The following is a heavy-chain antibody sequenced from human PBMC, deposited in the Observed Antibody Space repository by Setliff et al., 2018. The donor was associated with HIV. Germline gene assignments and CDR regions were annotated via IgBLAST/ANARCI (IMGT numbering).Heavy chain of an antibody. CDR2: IIPVFRTA. D-gene: IGHD2-2*01. V-gene: IGHV1-69*13. J-gene: IGHJ6*02. CDR3: ARDGEYQVLHYYYSGMDV. Sequence: ASVKVSCKASGGTFSSYAISWVRQAPGQGLEWMGGIIPVFRTANYAQKFQGRVTITADESTSTAYMELSSLRSEDTAVSYCARDGEYQVLHYYYSGMDVWGQGTTVTVSS. CDR1: GGTFSSYA.